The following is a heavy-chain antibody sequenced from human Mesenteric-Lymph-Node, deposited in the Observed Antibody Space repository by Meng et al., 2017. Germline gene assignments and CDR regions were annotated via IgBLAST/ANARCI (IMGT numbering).Heavy chain of an antibody. CDR1: GFTFSSYA. Sequence: GESLKISCAASGFTFSSYAMHWVRQAPGKGLEWVAVISYDGSNKYYADSVKGRFTISRDNSKNTLYLQMNSLRAGDTAVYYCARDGGYYGSGSYYNPLGNWFDPWGQGTLVTVSS. V-gene: IGHV3-30*04. D-gene: IGHD3-10*01. CDR3: ARDGGYYGSGSYYNPLGNWFDP. CDR2: ISYDGSNK. J-gene: IGHJ5*02.